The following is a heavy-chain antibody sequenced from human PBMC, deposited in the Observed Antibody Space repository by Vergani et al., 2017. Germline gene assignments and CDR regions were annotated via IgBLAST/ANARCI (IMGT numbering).Heavy chain of an antibody. J-gene: IGHJ1*01. V-gene: IGHV3-23*01. Sequence: EVQLLESGGGLVQPGGSRRLSCAGAGFTFDTYTMAYVRQAPGKGLEWVATISSGGGDIFYADSAKGRFTISRGNSKNTLFLQMNSLKDEDTAVYYCTTAWGLYYLHGEYFQYWGRGTLVSVSS. CDR1: GFTFDTYT. CDR3: TTAWGLYYLHGEYFQY. CDR2: ISSGGGDI. D-gene: IGHD3-10*01.